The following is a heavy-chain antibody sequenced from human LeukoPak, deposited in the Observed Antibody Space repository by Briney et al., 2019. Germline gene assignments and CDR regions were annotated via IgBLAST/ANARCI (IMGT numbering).Heavy chain of an antibody. Sequence: ASVKVSCKASGYTFTAYYLHWVRQAPGQGLEWMGWINPNSGGTNYAQKFQGRVTMTRDTSISTAYMELNRLRSDDTAVYYCASQSSGWCVGYFDYWGQGTLVTVSS. D-gene: IGHD6-19*01. CDR2: INPNSGGT. J-gene: IGHJ4*02. CDR1: GYTFTAYY. CDR3: ASQSSGWCVGYFDY. V-gene: IGHV1-2*02.